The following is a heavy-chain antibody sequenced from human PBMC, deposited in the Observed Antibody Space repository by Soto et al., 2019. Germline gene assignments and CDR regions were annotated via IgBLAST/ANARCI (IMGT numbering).Heavy chain of an antibody. CDR2: ISSDGRNK. J-gene: IGHJ4*02. CDR3: ARVFDGYYFDY. CDR1: GFMFETFY. V-gene: IGHV3-30*04. Sequence: QVVVEESGGGVVQPGRSLTLSCAASGFMFETFYMHWVRQAPGKGLQWVAVISSDGRNKYYAESVKGRFSISRDNSKNTVYLQLNSLIHQDTAVYYCARVFDGYYFDYWGQGALVTVSS. D-gene: IGHD6-13*01.